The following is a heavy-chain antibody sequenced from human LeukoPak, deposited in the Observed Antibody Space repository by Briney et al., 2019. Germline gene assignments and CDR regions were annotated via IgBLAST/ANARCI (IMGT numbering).Heavy chain of an antibody. CDR3: ARASEVNWYFDL. CDR1: GYTFTSYG. CDR2: ISAYNGNT. J-gene: IGHJ2*01. D-gene: IGHD2-21*01. Sequence: ASVKVSCKASGYTFTSYGISWVRQAPGQGLEWMGWISAYNGNTNYAQKLQGRVTMTTDTSTSTAYMELSSLRSEDTAVYYCARASEVNWYFDLWGRGTLVTVSS. V-gene: IGHV1-18*01.